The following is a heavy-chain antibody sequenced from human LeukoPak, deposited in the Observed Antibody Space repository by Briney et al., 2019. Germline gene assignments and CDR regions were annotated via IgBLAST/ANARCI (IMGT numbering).Heavy chain of an antibody. CDR3: ASLAYCGGDCYEAANWYFDL. V-gene: IGHV4-59*08. D-gene: IGHD2-21*02. CDR2: IYYSGST. J-gene: IGHJ2*01. CDR1: GGSISGYY. Sequence: SDTLSLTCTVSGGSISGYYWSWIRQPPGKGLEWIGYIYYSGSTNYNPSLKSRVTISVDTSKNQFSLKLSSVTAADTAVYYCASLAYCGGDCYEAANWYFDLWGRGTLVTVSS.